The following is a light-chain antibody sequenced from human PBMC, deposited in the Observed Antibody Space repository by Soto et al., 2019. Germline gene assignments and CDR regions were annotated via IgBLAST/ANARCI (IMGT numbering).Light chain of an antibody. V-gene: IGKV3-20*01. Sequence: ENVLTQSPGTLSLSPGERATLSCRASQSVSSNYLAWYQQKPGQAPRLLVYGASSRATGIPDRFSGSGSGTDFTLTISRLEPEVFAVYYCQKYGSSRWTFGQGTKVDIK. CDR2: GAS. J-gene: IGKJ1*01. CDR3: QKYGSSRWT. CDR1: QSVSSNY.